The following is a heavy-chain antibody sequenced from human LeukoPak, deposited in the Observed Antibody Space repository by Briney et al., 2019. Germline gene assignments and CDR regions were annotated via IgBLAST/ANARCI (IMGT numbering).Heavy chain of an antibody. CDR1: GGAFSSYA. CDR2: IIPIFGTA. D-gene: IGHD3-22*01. J-gene: IGHJ4*02. V-gene: IGHV1-69*13. CDR3: ARGTYYYDSSGLY. Sequence: ASVKVSCKASGGAFSSYAISWVRQAPGQGLEWMGGIIPIFGTANYAQKFQGRVTITADESTSTAYMELSRLRSDDTAVYYCARGTYYYDSSGLYWGQGTLVTVSS.